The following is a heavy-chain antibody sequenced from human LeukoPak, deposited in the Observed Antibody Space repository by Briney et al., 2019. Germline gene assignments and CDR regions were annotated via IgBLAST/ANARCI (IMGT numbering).Heavy chain of an antibody. V-gene: IGHV4-59*08. J-gene: IGHJ2*01. CDR2: IYYSGST. CDR3: ARRSPRYFDWTDWYFDL. D-gene: IGHD3-9*01. CDR1: GGSISSYY. Sequence: PSETLSLACTVSGGSISSYYRSWIRQPPGKGLEWIGYIYYSGSTNYNPSLKSRVTISVDTSKNQFSLKLSSVTAADTAVYYCARRSPRYFDWTDWYFDLWGRGTLVTVSS.